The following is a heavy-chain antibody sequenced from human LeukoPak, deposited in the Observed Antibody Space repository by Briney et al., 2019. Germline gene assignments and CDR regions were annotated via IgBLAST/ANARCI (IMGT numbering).Heavy chain of an antibody. D-gene: IGHD6-19*01. Sequence: SETLSLTCTVSGGSTSSSNYYWGWIRQPPGKGLERIGSIYYSGNTYYNPSLKSRVSISVDTSRNQFSLRLSSVTAADTAIYYCARHSIAVTDDCWGQGTLVTVSS. CDR3: ARHSIAVTDDC. J-gene: IGHJ4*02. V-gene: IGHV4-39*01. CDR2: IYYSGNT. CDR1: GGSTSSSNYY.